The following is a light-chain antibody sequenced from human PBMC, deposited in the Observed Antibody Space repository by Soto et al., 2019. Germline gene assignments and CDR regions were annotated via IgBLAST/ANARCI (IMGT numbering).Light chain of an antibody. CDR1: QTVTSSY. CDR3: LQHNTYPLT. J-gene: IGKJ1*01. CDR2: GGS. Sequence: IVLTQSPGILSLSPGEGLTLSCRASQTVTSSYLAWYQHKPGQAPRLLIYGGSTKATGTPDRFSGSGSGTDFTLTISRLEPEDFAIYYCLQHNTYPLTFGQGTKV. V-gene: IGKV3-20*01.